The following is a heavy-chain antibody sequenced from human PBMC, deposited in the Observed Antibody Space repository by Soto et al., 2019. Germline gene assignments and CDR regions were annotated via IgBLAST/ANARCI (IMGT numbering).Heavy chain of an antibody. Sequence: PGGSLRLSCAASGFTVSNAGMSWVRQAPGKGLEWVGRIKSKTDGGTTDYAAPVKGRFTISRDDSKNTLYLQMNSLKTEDTAVYYCTTFDYSYGSGGGRNDYWGQGTLVTVSS. D-gene: IGHD3-10*01. CDR2: IKSKTDGGTT. CDR1: GFTVSNAG. V-gene: IGHV3-15*01. J-gene: IGHJ4*02. CDR3: TTFDYSYGSGGGRNDY.